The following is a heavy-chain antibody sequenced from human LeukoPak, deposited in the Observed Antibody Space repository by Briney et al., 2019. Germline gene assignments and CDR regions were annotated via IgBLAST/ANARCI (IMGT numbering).Heavy chain of an antibody. Sequence: PGGSLRLSCAASGFTFSSYEMNWVRQAPGKGLEWVSAISGSGGSTYYADSVKGRFSISRDNSENTLYLQMNSLRVEDTAVYYCAQSQYYFGSGSHDYWGQGTLVTVSS. CDR3: AQSQYYFGSGSHDY. CDR2: ISGSGGST. D-gene: IGHD3-10*01. V-gene: IGHV3-23*01. CDR1: GFTFSSYE. J-gene: IGHJ4*02.